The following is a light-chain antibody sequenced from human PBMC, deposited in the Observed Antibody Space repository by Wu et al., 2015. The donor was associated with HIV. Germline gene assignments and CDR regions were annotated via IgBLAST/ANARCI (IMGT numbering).Light chain of an antibody. J-gene: IGKJ5*01. Sequence: EIVLTQSPATLSLSPGDRATLSCRASQSIGNYLAWYQQEPGQTPRLLFFDASNRATGIPPRFSGRGSGTDFTLTISSLESEDFALYYCQYRTTFGQGTRLESK. V-gene: IGKV3-11*01. CDR2: DAS. CDR3: QYRTT. CDR1: QSIGNY.